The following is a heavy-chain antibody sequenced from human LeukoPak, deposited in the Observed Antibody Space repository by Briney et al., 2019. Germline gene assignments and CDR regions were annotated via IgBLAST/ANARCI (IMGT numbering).Heavy chain of an antibody. V-gene: IGHV1-2*02. D-gene: IGHD2/OR15-2a*01. J-gene: IGHJ4*02. CDR3: ARERGGNSPFDS. Sequence: ASVKVSCKTSGYTFTGYYMHWVRQAPGQGLEWMGWSNPNSSVTNYAQRLQGRVTMTRDTSISAAYMELRWLTSDDTAVYYCARERGGNSPFDSWGQGTLVTVSS. CDR1: GYTFTGYY. CDR2: SNPNSSVT.